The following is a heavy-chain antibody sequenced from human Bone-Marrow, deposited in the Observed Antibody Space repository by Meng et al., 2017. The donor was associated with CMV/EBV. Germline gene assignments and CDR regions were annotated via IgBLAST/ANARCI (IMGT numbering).Heavy chain of an antibody. Sequence: ASVKVSCKASGYTFTGYYMHWVRQAPGQGLEWMGWINPNSGGTNYAQKFQGRVTMTRDTSISTAYMELSRLRSDDTAVYYCAREVVPAAEHYYYYGMDVWGQGTTDTVSS. CDR2: INPNSGGT. J-gene: IGHJ6*02. V-gene: IGHV1-2*02. CDR1: GYTFTGYY. CDR3: AREVVPAAEHYYYYGMDV. D-gene: IGHD2-2*01.